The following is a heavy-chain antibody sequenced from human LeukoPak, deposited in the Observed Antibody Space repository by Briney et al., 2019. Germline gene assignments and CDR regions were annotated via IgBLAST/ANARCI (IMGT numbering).Heavy chain of an antibody. V-gene: IGHV4-34*01. CDR2: INHSGST. CDR3: ARGPLYSSSWYSSWLDP. D-gene: IGHD6-13*01. Sequence: PSETLSLTCAVYGGSFSGYYWSWIRQPPGKGLEWIGEINHSGSTNYNPSLKSRVTISVDTSKNQLSLKLSSVTAADTAVYYCARGPLYSSSWYSSWLDPWGQGTLVTVSS. J-gene: IGHJ5*02. CDR1: GGSFSGYY.